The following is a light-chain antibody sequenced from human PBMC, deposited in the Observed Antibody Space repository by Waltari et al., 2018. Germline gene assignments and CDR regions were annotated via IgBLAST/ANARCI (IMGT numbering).Light chain of an antibody. CDR3: QAWDSSTYVV. CDR1: KLGAKY. J-gene: IGLJ2*01. V-gene: IGLV3-1*01. CDR2: KDS. Sequence: SYELTQPPSVSVSPGQTASLTCSGDKLGAKYACWYQQKPGQSPVLVIYKDSKRPSGIPERFSGSNSGNTATLTISGTQAMDEADYYCQAWDSSTYVVFGGGTKLTVL.